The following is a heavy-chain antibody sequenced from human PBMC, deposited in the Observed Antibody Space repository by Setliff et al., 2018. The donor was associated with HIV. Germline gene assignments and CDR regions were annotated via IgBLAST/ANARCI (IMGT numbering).Heavy chain of an antibody. CDR2: VCYSGGT. CDR3: ARHFYGYYGSNGLPIQY. Sequence: SETLSLTCTVSGGSVSSGSYYWSWIRQTPGQGLEWIGTVCYSGGTYYNPSLMGRVTISIDTSKNQFPLSLSSVAAADTAVYYCARHFYGYYGSNGLPIQYWGQGTLVTVSS. CDR1: GGSVSSGSYY. D-gene: IGHD3-22*01. V-gene: IGHV4-39*01. J-gene: IGHJ4*02.